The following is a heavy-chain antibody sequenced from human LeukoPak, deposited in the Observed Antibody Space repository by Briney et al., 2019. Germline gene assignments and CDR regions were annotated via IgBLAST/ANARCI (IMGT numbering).Heavy chain of an antibody. Sequence: GGSLRLSCAASGFTFSSYSMNWVRQAPGKGLEWVSSISSSSYVYYADSVKGRFTISRDNAKNSLYLQMNSLRAEDTAVYYCARSGVTTVTRTFDYWGQGTLVTVSS. CDR2: ISSSSYV. V-gene: IGHV3-21*01. CDR1: GFTFSSYS. J-gene: IGHJ4*02. D-gene: IGHD4-17*01. CDR3: ARSGVTTVTRTFDY.